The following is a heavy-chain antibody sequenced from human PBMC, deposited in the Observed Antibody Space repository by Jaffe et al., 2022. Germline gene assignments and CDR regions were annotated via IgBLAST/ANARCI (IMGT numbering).Heavy chain of an antibody. CDR1: GFTFSSHE. CDR2: ISNNGRTI. D-gene: IGHD4-17*01. J-gene: IGHJ4*02. Sequence: EVQLVESGGGLVQPGGSLRLSCAASGFTFSSHEMNWVRQAPGKGLEWVSYISNNGRTIYYADSVKGRFTISRDNAKNSLYLQMNSLRAEDTAVYYCARGDGDLYYFDYWGQGTLITVSS. CDR3: ARGDGDLYYFDY. V-gene: IGHV3-48*03.